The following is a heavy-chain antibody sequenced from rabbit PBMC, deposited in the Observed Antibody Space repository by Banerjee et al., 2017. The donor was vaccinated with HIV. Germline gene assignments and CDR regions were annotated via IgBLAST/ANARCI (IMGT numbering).Heavy chain of an antibody. V-gene: IGHV1S43*01. CDR1: GIDFSSYYY. Sequence: QEQLEESGGDLVKPEGSLTLTCTASGIDFSSYYYMCWVRQAPGKGLEWIACIGTNSGITWYASWVNGRFTISRSTSLNTVDLKMTSLTAADTATYFCARAYGSSSGYDLWGPGTLVTVS. D-gene: IGHD1-1*01. CDR2: IGTNSGIT. CDR3: ARAYGSSSGYDL. J-gene: IGHJ4*01.